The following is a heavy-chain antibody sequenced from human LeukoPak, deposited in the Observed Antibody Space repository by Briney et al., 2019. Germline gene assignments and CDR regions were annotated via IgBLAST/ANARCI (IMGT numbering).Heavy chain of an antibody. D-gene: IGHD3-3*01. V-gene: IGHV4-39*07. CDR3: ARDEPGIFGVVKLKHSYWYFDL. J-gene: IGHJ2*01. Sequence: PSETLSLTCTVSGGSISSGDYYWSWIRQPPGKGLEWIGNIYSNGRTYYNPSLNNRVTISVDTSKNQFSLNLSSVTAADTAVYYCARDEPGIFGVVKLKHSYWYFDLWGRGTLVSVSS. CDR2: IYSNGRT. CDR1: GGSISSGDYY.